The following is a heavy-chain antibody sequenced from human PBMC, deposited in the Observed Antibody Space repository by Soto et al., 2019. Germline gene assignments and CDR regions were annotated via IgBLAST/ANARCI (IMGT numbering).Heavy chain of an antibody. D-gene: IGHD3-22*01. CDR3: ARFSGYYSDY. Sequence: EVQLVESGGGLVQPGGSLRLSCAASGFTFSSYAMHWVRQAPGKGLEYVSAISSNGGSTYYANSVKGRFTISRDNSTNTLYLQMGSLRAEDMAVYYCARFSGYYSDYWGQGTLVTVSS. J-gene: IGHJ4*02. CDR2: ISSNGGST. V-gene: IGHV3-64*01. CDR1: GFTFSSYA.